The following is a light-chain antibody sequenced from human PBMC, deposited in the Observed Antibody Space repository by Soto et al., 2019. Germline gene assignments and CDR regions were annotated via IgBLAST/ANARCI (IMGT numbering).Light chain of an antibody. J-gene: IGKJ1*01. CDR2: AAT. Sequence: DIQMTQSPSSLSASVGDRVTITCRASQGVNTYVNWYQQKPGKAPKFLLFAATTLQSGVPSRFSGGGSGTDFTLTISSLQPEDFATYYCQQSSSTPRTFGQGTKVEIK. CDR3: QQSSSTPRT. CDR1: QGVNTY. V-gene: IGKV1-39*01.